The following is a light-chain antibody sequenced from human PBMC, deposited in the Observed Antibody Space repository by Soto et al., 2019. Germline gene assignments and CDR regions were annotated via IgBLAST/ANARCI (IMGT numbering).Light chain of an antibody. CDR3: SSSAGIFHYLV. Sequence: QSVLTQPPSASGSPGQSVTISCTGTSSDIGGYNSVSWYQQHPGKAPRLMMYEVNKRPSGVPDRFSGSKSGYTASLTVSGLQTEDEAFDYCSSSAGIFHYLVFGGGTQLTVL. CDR2: EVN. V-gene: IGLV2-8*01. J-gene: IGLJ3*02. CDR1: SSDIGGYNS.